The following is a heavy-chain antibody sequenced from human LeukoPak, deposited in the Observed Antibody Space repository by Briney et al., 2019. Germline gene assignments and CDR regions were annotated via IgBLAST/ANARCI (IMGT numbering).Heavy chain of an antibody. D-gene: IGHD3-10*01. CDR1: GFTFSSYS. CDR2: ISSSSSYI. Sequence: PGGSLRLSCAASGFTFSSYSMNWVRQAPGKGLEWVSSISSSSSYIYYADSVKGRFTISRDNAKNSLYLQMNSLRAEDTAVYYCARDHYGSGRNYYYMDVWGKGTTVTVSS. V-gene: IGHV3-21*01. CDR3: ARDHYGSGRNYYYMDV. J-gene: IGHJ6*03.